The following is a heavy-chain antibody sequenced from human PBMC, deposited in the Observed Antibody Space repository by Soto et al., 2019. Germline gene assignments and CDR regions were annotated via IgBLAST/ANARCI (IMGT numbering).Heavy chain of an antibody. V-gene: IGHV3-15*01. Sequence: EVQLVESGGDLVEPGESLRLSCAASGFTFHNAWMSWVRQAPGKGLEWVGRIKNRADGETTDYAVPVQGRFTISRDASKNKLSLQMICLKVEDTAVYYRTTGTAVATYYFDFWGQVALVTVSS. CDR2: IKNRADGETT. CDR3: TTGTAVATYYFDF. D-gene: IGHD2-21*01. CDR1: GFTFHNAW. J-gene: IGHJ4*02.